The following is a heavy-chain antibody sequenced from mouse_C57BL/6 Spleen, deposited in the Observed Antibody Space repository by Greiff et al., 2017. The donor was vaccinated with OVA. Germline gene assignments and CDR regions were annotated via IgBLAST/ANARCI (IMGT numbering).Heavy chain of an antibody. Sequence: EVHLVESGEGLVKPGGSLKLSCAASGFTFSSYAMSWVRQTPEKRLEWVAYISSGGDYIYYADTVKGRFTISRDNARNTLYLQMSSLKSEDTAMYYCTRESGTKWYFDVWGTGTTVTVSS. J-gene: IGHJ1*03. CDR3: TRESGTKWYFDV. V-gene: IGHV5-9-1*02. D-gene: IGHD4-1*01. CDR2: ISSGGDYI. CDR1: GFTFSSYA.